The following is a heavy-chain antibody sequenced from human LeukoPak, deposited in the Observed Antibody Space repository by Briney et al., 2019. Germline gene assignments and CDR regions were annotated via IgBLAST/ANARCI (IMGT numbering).Heavy chain of an antibody. CDR2: IYYSVST. V-gene: IGHV4-31*03. Sequence: SETLSLTCTVSGGSISSGGYYWSWIRQHPGKGLEWIRYIYYSVSTYYHPSLKSRVTISVDTSKNQFSLKLSSVNAADTAVYYCARVSNRYCSSTSCYDYYYYGMDVWGQGTTVTVSS. J-gene: IGHJ6*02. CDR1: GGSISSGGYY. CDR3: ARVSNRYCSSTSCYDYYYYGMDV. D-gene: IGHD2-2*01.